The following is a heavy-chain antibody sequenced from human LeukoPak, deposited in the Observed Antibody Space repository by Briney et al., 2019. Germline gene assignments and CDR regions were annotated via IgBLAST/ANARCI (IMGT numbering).Heavy chain of an antibody. J-gene: IGHJ6*02. CDR3: ASDIVVVPAAIKRGGPHPQDV. V-gene: IGHV3-11*01. CDR1: GFTFSDYY. CDR2: ISSSGSTI. D-gene: IGHD2-2*01. Sequence: TAGGSLRLSCAASGFTFSDYYMSWIRQAPGKGLEWVSYISSSGSTIYYADSVKGRLTISRDNAKNSLYLQMNSLRAEDTAVYYCASDIVVVPAAIKRGGPHPQDVWGQGTTVTVSS.